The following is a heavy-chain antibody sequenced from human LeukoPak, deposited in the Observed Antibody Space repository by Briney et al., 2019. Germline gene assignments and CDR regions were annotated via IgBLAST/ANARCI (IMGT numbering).Heavy chain of an antibody. CDR2: ISWDGGST. Sequence: GGSLRLSCAASGFTFDDYAMHWVHQAPGKGLEWVSLISWDGGSTYYADSVKGRFTISRDNSKNSLYLQMNSLRAEDTALYYCAKGSSSWYYFDYWGRGTLVTVSS. CDR3: AKGSSSWYYFDY. J-gene: IGHJ4*02. V-gene: IGHV3-43D*04. D-gene: IGHD6-13*01. CDR1: GFTFDDYA.